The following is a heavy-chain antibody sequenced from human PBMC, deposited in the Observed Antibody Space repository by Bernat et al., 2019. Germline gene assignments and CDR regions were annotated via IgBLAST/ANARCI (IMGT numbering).Heavy chain of an antibody. CDR3: ARGSGPYRNGIYNPHFDY. V-gene: IGHV3-33*01. CDR2: IWNDGSNN. D-gene: IGHD1-1*01. J-gene: IGHJ4*02. CDR1: GISFSSYA. Sequence: QAQLVESGGDVVQPGRSLRLSCAASGISFSSYAMHWVRQAPGKGLEWVAVIWNDGSNNYYAYSVKGRFTISRDNSKNTLHLQMDSLRVEDTAVYYCARGSGPYRNGIYNPHFDYWGQGTLVTVSS.